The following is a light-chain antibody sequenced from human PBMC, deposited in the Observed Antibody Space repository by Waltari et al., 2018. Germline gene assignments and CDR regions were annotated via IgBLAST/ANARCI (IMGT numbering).Light chain of an antibody. Sequence: DIQMTQSPSSLSASVGDRVTITCRASQTIDTYLNWYQHKPGTAPKLLIYAASSLHGGVPSRFSGSGSGTEFTLAINSLQPEDFATYYCQHSYSAPFTFGPGTKVDIK. CDR1: QTIDTY. CDR2: AAS. CDR3: QHSYSAPFT. V-gene: IGKV1-39*01. J-gene: IGKJ3*01.